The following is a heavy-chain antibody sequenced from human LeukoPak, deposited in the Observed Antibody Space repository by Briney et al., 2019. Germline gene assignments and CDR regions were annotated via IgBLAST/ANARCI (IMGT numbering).Heavy chain of an antibody. J-gene: IGHJ4*02. CDR2: IHDTGST. D-gene: IGHD3-22*01. Sequence: KPSETLSLTCTVSGGSINRYYWIWIRQPPGKGLEWIGYIHDTGSTKNNPSLRSRVTISVDPSKNQVSLKMRFVTAADTAVYYCGRSGYYDSSIDYGGQGTLVTVSS. CDR1: GGSINRYY. V-gene: IGHV4-59*01. CDR3: GRSGYYDSSIDY.